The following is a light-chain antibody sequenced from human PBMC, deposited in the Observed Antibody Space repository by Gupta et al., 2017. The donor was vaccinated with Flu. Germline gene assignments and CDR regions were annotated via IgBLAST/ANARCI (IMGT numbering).Light chain of an antibody. CDR2: LAS. V-gene: IGKV1-33*01. J-gene: IGKJ1*01. CDR3: QQDDNLPVT. Sequence: PSSLSASVGDRVTITCQASHDINNYLNWYQQKPGKAPKLLIYLASTLDTGVPSRFSGSGSGTHFTFTISSLQPEDFATYYCQQDDNLPVTFGQATKVEIK. CDR1: HDINNY.